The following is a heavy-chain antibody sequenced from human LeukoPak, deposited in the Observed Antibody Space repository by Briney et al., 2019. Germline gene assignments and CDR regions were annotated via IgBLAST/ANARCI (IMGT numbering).Heavy chain of an antibody. D-gene: IGHD3-22*01. V-gene: IGHV1-69*05. Sequence: SVKVSCKASGGTFSSYAISWVRQAPGQGLEWMGRIIPIFGTANYAQKFQGRVTITTDESTSTAYMELSSLRSEDTTMYYCARDFHHRITMKGYPGAFDIWGQGTMVTVSS. CDR2: IIPIFGTA. J-gene: IGHJ3*02. CDR3: ARDFHHRITMKGYPGAFDI. CDR1: GGTFSSYA.